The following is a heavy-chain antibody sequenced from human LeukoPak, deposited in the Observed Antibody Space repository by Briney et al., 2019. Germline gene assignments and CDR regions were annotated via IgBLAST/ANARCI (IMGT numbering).Heavy chain of an antibody. Sequence: PGGSLRLSCAASGFTFSSFWMSWVRQAPGKGLEWVANIKKDGSQKYYVDSVEGQFTISRDNAKNSLYLQMDSLRVDDTAVYYCTRVFGGYDVSDYWGQGTLVTVSS. J-gene: IGHJ4*02. CDR1: GFTFSSFW. V-gene: IGHV3-7*03. D-gene: IGHD3-3*01. CDR3: TRVFGGYDVSDY. CDR2: IKKDGSQK.